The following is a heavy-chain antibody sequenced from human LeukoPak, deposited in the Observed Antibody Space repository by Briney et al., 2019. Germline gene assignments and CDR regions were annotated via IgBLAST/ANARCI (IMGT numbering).Heavy chain of an antibody. V-gene: IGHV4-34*01. CDR2: INHSGST. CDR1: GGSFSGYY. CDR3: ARYLVEGAAGTIDY. J-gene: IGHJ4*02. D-gene: IGHD6-13*01. Sequence: SETLSLTCAVYGGSFSGYYWSWIRQPPGKGLEWSGEINHSGSTNYNPSLKSRVTISVDTSKNQFSLKLSSVTAADTAVYYCARYLVEGAAGTIDYWGQGTLVTVSS.